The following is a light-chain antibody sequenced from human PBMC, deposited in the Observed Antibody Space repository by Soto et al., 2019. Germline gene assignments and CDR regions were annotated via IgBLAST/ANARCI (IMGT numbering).Light chain of an antibody. V-gene: IGKV3-20*01. J-gene: IGKJ3*01. Sequence: EIVLTQSPGTLSLSPGERATLSCRASQSVTSTYLAWFQQKPGQAPRSLIYGVSNRATDIPDRFSGSGFGTDFTLTINRLEPEDFAVYYCQQYGTSPFTFGPGTKVEIK. CDR2: GVS. CDR3: QQYGTSPFT. CDR1: QSVTSTY.